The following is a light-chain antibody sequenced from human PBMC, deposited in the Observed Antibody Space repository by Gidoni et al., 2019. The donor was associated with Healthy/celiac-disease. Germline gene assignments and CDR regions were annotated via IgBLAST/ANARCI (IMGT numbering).Light chain of an antibody. V-gene: IGKV3-11*01. CDR2: DAS. CDR1: QRVSSY. Sequence: EIVLTQSPATLSLSPGERATLSCRASQRVSSYLAWYQQKPGQAPRLLIYDASNRATCIPARFSGSGSGTDVTLTISRLVPEDFAVYYCQQRSNWPRYTFGQGTKLEIK. CDR3: QQRSNWPRYT. J-gene: IGKJ2*01.